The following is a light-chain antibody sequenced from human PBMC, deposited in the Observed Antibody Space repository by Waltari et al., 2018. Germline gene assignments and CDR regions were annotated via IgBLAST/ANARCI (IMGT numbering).Light chain of an antibody. Sequence: DIVMTQSPDSLAVSLGERATINRKSSQSVLYSSNTKNYLAWYQQKPGQPPKLLIYWASTRESGVPDRFSGSESGTEFTLTISSLQAEDVAVYYCQQYDSTPPTFGQGTKVEIK. CDR2: WAS. J-gene: IGKJ1*01. CDR3: QQYDSTPPT. CDR1: QSVLYSSNTKNY. V-gene: IGKV4-1*01.